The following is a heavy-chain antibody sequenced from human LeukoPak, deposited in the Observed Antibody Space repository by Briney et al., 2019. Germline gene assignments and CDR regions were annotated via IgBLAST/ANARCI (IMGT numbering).Heavy chain of an antibody. CDR3: AKDPSTIGDAVYYFDY. Sequence: GGSLRLSCAASGFTFSSYAMSWVRQAPGKGLEWVSAISGSGGSTYYADSVKGRFTISRDNSKNTLYLQMNSLRAEDTAVYYCAKDPSTIGDAVYYFDYWGQGNLVTVSS. D-gene: IGHD3-10*01. J-gene: IGHJ4*02. CDR2: ISGSGGST. V-gene: IGHV3-23*01. CDR1: GFTFSSYA.